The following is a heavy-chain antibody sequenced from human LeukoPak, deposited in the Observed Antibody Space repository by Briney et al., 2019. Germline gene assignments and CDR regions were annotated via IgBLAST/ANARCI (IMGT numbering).Heavy chain of an antibody. V-gene: IGHV1-69*01. Sequence: GASVKVSCKASGGTFSSYAISWVRQAPGQGLEWMGGIIPIFGTANYAQKFQGRVTITADESTSTAYMELSSLRSEDTAVYYCARTYYDILTGYLDAFDIWGQGTMVTVSS. D-gene: IGHD3-9*01. J-gene: IGHJ3*02. CDR2: IIPIFGTA. CDR3: ARTYYDILTGYLDAFDI. CDR1: GGTFSSYA.